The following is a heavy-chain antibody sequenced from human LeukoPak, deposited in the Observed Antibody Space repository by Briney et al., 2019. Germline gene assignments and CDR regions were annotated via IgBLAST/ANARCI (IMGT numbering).Heavy chain of an antibody. V-gene: IGHV4-34*01. Sequence: PSETLSLTCAVYGGSSSGYYWSWIRQPPGKGLEWIGEINHSGSTNYNPSLTSRVTISVDTSKNQFSLKLSSVTAADTAVYYCASDGIGPWGQGTLVTVSS. CDR3: ASDGIGP. J-gene: IGHJ5*02. CDR1: GGSSSGYY. CDR2: INHSGST. D-gene: IGHD1-26*01.